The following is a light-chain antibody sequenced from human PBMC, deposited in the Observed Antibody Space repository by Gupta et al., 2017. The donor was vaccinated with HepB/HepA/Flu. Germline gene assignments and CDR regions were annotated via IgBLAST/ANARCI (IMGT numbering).Light chain of an antibody. CDR1: QDINSY. V-gene: IGKV1-9*01. J-gene: IGKJ5*01. Sequence: DIQLTLPPSFLSASVGARVTITRRASQDINSYLIWYQQKPGKAPKLLIYTASTLQSGVPSRFSGSGSGTEFTLTISSLQPEDFATYYCQQVNSYPITFGQGTRLDIK. CDR3: QQVNSYPIT. CDR2: TAS.